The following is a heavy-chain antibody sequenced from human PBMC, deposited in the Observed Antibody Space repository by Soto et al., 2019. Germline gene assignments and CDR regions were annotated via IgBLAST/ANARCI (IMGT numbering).Heavy chain of an antibody. CDR2: VYWDDSK. D-gene: IGHD3-16*01. J-gene: IGHJ4*02. CDR1: GFSLSTRDVG. V-gene: IGHV2-5*02. CDR3: AHCRGGLASV. Sequence: QITLNESGPTLVKPTQTLTLTCTFSGFSLSTRDVGVGWIRQPPGEALEWLGVVYWDDSKTYSPSLESRLTIPKGTSKNQVVLRMTKMDPVDTAPYYCAHCRGGLASVWGQGTLVTVSS.